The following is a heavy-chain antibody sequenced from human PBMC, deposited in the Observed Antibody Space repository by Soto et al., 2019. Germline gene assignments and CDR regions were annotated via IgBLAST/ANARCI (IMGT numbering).Heavy chain of an antibody. V-gene: IGHV1-2*04. CDR1: GYTFTVYY. D-gene: IGHD1-7*01. CDR2: INPNSGGT. J-gene: IGHJ4*02. CDR3: ARGKDTGPIDY. Sequence: ASVKVSCKASGYTFTVYYMHWVRQAPGQGLEWMGWINPNSGGTNYAQKFQGWVTMTTDTSTSTAYMELRSLRYDDTAVYYCARGKDTGPIDYWGQGTLVTVSS.